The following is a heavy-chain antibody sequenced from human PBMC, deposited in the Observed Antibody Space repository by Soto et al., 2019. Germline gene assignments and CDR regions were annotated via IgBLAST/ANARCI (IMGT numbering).Heavy chain of an antibody. CDR3: ARDGLLWFGELFHWFDP. CDR2: INPNSGGT. CDR1: GYTFTGYY. J-gene: IGHJ5*02. V-gene: IGHV1-2*02. D-gene: IGHD3-10*01. Sequence: ASVKVSCKASGYTFTGYYMHWVRQAPGQGLEWMGWINPNSGGTNYAQKFQGRVTMTRDTSISTAYMELSRPRSDDTAVYYCARDGLLWFGELFHWFDPWGQGTLVTVSS.